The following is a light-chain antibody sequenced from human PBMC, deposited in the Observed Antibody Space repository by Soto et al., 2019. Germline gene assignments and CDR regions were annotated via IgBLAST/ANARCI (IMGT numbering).Light chain of an antibody. CDR1: SSDVGGYDY. V-gene: IGLV2-11*01. CDR3: CSYALTSTFYV. J-gene: IGLJ1*01. CDR2: DVT. Sequence: QSVLTQPRSVSGSPGQSVTISCTGTSSDVGGYDYVSWYQQHPGKAPKLMIYDVTKRPSGVPDRFSGSRSGNTASLTISGLQADDDADYYCCSYALTSTFYVFRTGTKVT.